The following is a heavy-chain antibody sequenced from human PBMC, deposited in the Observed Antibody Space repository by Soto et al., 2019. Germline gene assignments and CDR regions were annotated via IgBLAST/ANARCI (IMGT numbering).Heavy chain of an antibody. Sequence: SETLSLTCTVSGGSISSYYWSWIRQPPGKGLGWIGYIYYSGSTNYNPSLKSRVTISVDTSKNQFSLKLSSVTAADTAVYYCARTVRAAGTVWFDPWGQGTLVTVSS. CDR2: IYYSGST. CDR1: GGSISSYY. D-gene: IGHD6-13*01. J-gene: IGHJ5*02. CDR3: ARTVRAAGTVWFDP. V-gene: IGHV4-59*01.